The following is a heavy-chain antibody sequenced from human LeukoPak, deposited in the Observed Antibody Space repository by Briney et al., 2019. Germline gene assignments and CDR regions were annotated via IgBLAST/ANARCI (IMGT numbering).Heavy chain of an antibody. CDR3: ARADVVSSNYCHYGMDV. D-gene: IGHD2-15*01. CDR2: ISTSSGYI. J-gene: IGHJ6*02. CDR1: GFTFSSYN. Sequence: PGGSLRLSCAASGFTFSSYNMNWVRQAPGKGLEWVSSISTSSGYIYYADSLKGRFTISRDNAKNSLYLQMNILRAEDTAVYYCARADVVSSNYCHYGMDVWGQGTPVTVSS. V-gene: IGHV3-21*01.